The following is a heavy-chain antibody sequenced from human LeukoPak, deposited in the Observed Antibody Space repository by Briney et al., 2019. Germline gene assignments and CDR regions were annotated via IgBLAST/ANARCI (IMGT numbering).Heavy chain of an antibody. V-gene: IGHV5-51*01. J-gene: IGHJ5*02. CDR2: IYPGDSDT. D-gene: IGHD2-2*01. CDR3: ARHYGYCSSTSCYNNWFDP. Sequence: GESLKISCKGSGYSFTSYWIGWVRQMPGKGLEWMGIIYPGDSDTRYSPSFQGQVTISADKSISTAYLPWSSLKASDNDMYYCARHYGYCSSTSCYNNWFDPWGQGTLVTVSS. CDR1: GYSFTSYW.